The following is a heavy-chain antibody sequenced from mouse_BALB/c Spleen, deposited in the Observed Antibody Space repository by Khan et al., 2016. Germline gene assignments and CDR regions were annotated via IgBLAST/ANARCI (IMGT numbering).Heavy chain of an antibody. CDR3: AIYYYGCHYYYYAMDY. CDR1: GYSITSGYY. Sequence: EVQLQESGPGLVKPSQSLSLTCSVIGYSITSGYYWNWIRQFPGNKLEWMGYISYDGNNNYNPSLKNRISITRDTSKNQFFLKLNSVTTEDTATYYCAIYYYGCHYYYYAMDYWGQGTSVTVSS. CDR2: ISYDGNN. D-gene: IGHD1-1*01. V-gene: IGHV3-6*02. J-gene: IGHJ4*01.